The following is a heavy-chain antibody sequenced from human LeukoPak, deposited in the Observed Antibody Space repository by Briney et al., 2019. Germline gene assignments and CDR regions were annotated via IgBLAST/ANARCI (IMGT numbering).Heavy chain of an antibody. D-gene: IGHD3-10*01. Sequence: VASVKVSCKASGYTFTSYDINWVRQATGQGLEWMGWMNPNSGNTGYAQKFQGRVTMTRNTSISTAYMELSSLRSEDTAVYYCVAIWFGELIEDYWGQGTLVTVSS. CDR3: VAIWFGELIEDY. J-gene: IGHJ4*02. V-gene: IGHV1-8*01. CDR2: MNPNSGNT. CDR1: GYTFTSYD.